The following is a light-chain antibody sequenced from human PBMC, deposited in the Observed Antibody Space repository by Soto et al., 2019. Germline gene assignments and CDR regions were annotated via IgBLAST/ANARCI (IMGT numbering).Light chain of an antibody. CDR3: QYRRNCPRMYT. J-gene: IGKJ2*01. CDR2: DAS. Sequence: EIVLTQSPATLSLSPGERATLSRRASQSVSSYLAWYQQKPGQAPRLLIYDASNRATGIPARFSGSGAGTDVTPSIISLDTDDFAVYDSQYRRNCPRMYTFGQGTKLEIK. V-gene: IGKV3-11*01. CDR1: QSVSSY.